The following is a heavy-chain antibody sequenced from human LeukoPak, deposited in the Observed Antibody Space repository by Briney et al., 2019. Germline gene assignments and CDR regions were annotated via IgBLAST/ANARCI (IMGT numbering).Heavy chain of an antibody. V-gene: IGHV3-30-3*01. CDR2: ISYDGSNK. CDR3: AKDEPSIAAAGRELDY. J-gene: IGHJ4*02. CDR1: GFTFSSYA. Sequence: GRSLRLSCAASGFTFSSYAMHWVRQAPGKGLEWVAVISYDGSNKYYADSVKGRFTISRDNSKNTLYLQMNSLRAEDTAVYYCAKDEPSIAAAGRELDYWGQGTLVTVSS. D-gene: IGHD6-13*01.